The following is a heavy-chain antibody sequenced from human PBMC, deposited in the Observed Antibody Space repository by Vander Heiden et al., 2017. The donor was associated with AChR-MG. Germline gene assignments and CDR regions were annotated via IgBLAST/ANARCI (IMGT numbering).Heavy chain of an antibody. CDR2: ISWNSGSI. CDR3: ATSRITMIVVATPRYDAFDI. Sequence: PGRSLRLSCAASGFTFDDYAMHWVRQAPGKGLEWVSGISWNSGSIGYADSVKGRFTISRDNAKNSLYLQMNSLRAEDTALCYCATSRITMIVVATPRYDAFDIWGQGTMVTVSS. CDR1: GFTFDDYA. J-gene: IGHJ3*02. V-gene: IGHV3-9*01. D-gene: IGHD3-22*01.